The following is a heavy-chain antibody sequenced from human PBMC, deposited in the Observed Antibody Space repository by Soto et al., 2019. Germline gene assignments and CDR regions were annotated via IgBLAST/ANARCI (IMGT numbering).Heavy chain of an antibody. V-gene: IGHV4-4*02. CDR1: GGSIVSDKW. CDR3: ARGGSSEL. D-gene: IGHD6-6*01. CDR2: INHRGST. J-gene: IGHJ4*02. Sequence: SETLSLTCAVSGGSIVSDKWWSWVRQSPGKGLEWLGEINHRGSTIYNPSLKSRVTISVDTSRNQFYLKVKSVTAADTAVYYCARGGSSELWGQGTLVTVSS.